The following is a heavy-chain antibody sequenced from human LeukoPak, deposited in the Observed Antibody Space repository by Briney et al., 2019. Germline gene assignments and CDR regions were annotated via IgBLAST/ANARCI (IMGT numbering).Heavy chain of an antibody. CDR3: ARELYYGSGSYNY. CDR1: GYPISSGYY. Sequence: SETLSLTCTVSGYPISSGYYWSWIRQPPGKGLEWIGEINHSGSTNYNPSLKSRVTISVDTSKNQFSLKLSSVTAADTAVYYCARELYYGSGSYNYWGQGTLVTVSS. D-gene: IGHD3-10*01. CDR2: INHSGST. V-gene: IGHV4-38-2*02. J-gene: IGHJ4*02.